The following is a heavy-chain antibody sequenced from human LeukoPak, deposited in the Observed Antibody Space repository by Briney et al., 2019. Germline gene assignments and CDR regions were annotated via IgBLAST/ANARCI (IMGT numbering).Heavy chain of an antibody. J-gene: IGHJ4*02. CDR3: ARSTPYYDFWSGPDY. CDR1: GFTFSIYG. V-gene: IGHV3-33*01. Sequence: GGSLRLSCAASGFTFSIYGMHWVRQAPGKGLEWVAVIWYDGSNEYYADSVKGRFTISRDNSKNTLYLQMNSLRAEDTAVYYCARSTPYYDFWSGPDYWGQGTLVTVSS. D-gene: IGHD3-3*01. CDR2: IWYDGSNE.